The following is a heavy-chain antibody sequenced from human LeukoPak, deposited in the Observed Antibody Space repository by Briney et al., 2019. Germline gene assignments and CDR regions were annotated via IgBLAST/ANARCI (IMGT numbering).Heavy chain of an antibody. D-gene: IGHD1-1*01. CDR2: IYYSGST. CDR1: GGSISSGDYY. J-gene: IGHJ6*02. Sequence: SQTLSLTCTVSGGSISSGDYYWSWIRQPPGKGLEWIGYIYYSGSTYYNPSLKSRVTISVDTSKNQFSLKLSSVTAADTAVYYCVAGSGYYYYYGMDVWGQGTTVTVSS. V-gene: IGHV4-30-4*01. CDR3: VAGSGYYYYYGMDV.